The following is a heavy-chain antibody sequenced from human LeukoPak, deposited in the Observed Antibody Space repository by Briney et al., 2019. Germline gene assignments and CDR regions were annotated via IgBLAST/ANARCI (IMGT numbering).Heavy chain of an antibody. V-gene: IGHV3-53*01. CDR3: ARYQALSGSYYNAFDI. D-gene: IGHD3-10*01. CDR2: IYSGGST. J-gene: IGHJ3*02. CDR1: GFTVSSNY. Sequence: GGSLRLSCAASGFTVSSNYMSWVRQAPGKGLEWVSVIYSGGSTYYADSVKGRFTISRDNSKNTLYLQMNSLRAEDTAVYYCARYQALSGSYYNAFDIWGQGTMVTVSS.